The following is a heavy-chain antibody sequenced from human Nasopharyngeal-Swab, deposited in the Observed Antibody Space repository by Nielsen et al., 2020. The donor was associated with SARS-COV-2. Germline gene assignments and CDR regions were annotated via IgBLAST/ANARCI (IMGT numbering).Heavy chain of an antibody. CDR3: ARGSYSASSDGEKYYYHGMDV. D-gene: IGHD6-6*01. Sequence: SETLSLTCGVYGGSFSGYYWNWIRQPPGKGLEWIGEINHSGSTYYSPFLKSRVTISVDTSKNQFSLRLSSVTAADTAVYSCARGSYSASSDGEKYYYHGMDVWGQGTTVTVSS. J-gene: IGHJ6*02. CDR2: INHSGST. V-gene: IGHV4-34*01. CDR1: GGSFSGYY.